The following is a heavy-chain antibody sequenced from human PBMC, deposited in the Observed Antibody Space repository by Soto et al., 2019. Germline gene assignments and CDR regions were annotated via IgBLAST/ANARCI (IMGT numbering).Heavy chain of an antibody. J-gene: IGHJ5*02. CDR1: GGSISSGGYY. Sequence: QVQLQESGPGLVKPSQTLSLTCTVSGGSISSGGYYWSWIRQHPGKGLEWIGYIYYSGSTYYNPSPKSRVTISVDMSKNQLSLKLSSVTAADTAVYYCARVRYCSGGSCYPRFDPWGQGTLVTVSS. D-gene: IGHD2-15*01. CDR3: ARVRYCSGGSCYPRFDP. V-gene: IGHV4-31*03. CDR2: IYYSGST.